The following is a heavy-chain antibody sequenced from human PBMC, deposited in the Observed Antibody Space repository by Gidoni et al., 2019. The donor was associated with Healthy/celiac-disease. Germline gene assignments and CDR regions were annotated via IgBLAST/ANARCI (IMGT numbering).Heavy chain of an antibody. Sequence: QLQLQESGPGLVKPSETLSLTCTVSGGSISSSSYYWGWIRQPPGKGLEWIGSIYYSGSTYYNPSLKSRVTISVDTSKNQFSLKLSSVTAADTAVYYCARHGRDVVPAAPDYYYMDVWGKGSTVTVSS. V-gene: IGHV4-39*01. CDR1: GGSISSSSYY. CDR2: IYYSGST. CDR3: ARHGRDVVPAAPDYYYMDV. J-gene: IGHJ6*03. D-gene: IGHD2-2*01.